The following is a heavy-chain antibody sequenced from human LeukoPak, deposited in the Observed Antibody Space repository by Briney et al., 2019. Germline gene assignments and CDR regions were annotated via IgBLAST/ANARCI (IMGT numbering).Heavy chain of an antibody. CDR3: ARDFHEHDYGETYNFDY. Sequence: TSETLSLTCTVSGGSISSSSYYWGWIRQPPGKGLEWIGSIFYSGSTYDNPSLKSRVTISLDTSKNQFSLKLSSVTAADTAVYYCARDFHEHDYGETYNFDYWGQGNLVIVSS. CDR2: IFYSGST. J-gene: IGHJ4*02. CDR1: GGSISSSSYY. V-gene: IGHV4-39*07. D-gene: IGHD4-17*01.